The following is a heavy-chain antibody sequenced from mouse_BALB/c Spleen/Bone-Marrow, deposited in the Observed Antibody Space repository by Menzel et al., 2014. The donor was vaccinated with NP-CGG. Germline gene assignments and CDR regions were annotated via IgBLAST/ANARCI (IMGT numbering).Heavy chain of an antibody. Sequence: EVQLQQSGAELVKPRASVKLSCTASGFNIKDTYMHWVKQRPEQGLEWIGRIDPANGNTKYDPKFQGKATITADTSSNTAYLQLSSLTSEDTAVYYCARWLLPYGLDYWGQGTSVTVSS. CDR2: IDPANGNT. D-gene: IGHD2-3*01. CDR1: GFNIKDTY. V-gene: IGHV14-3*02. J-gene: IGHJ4*01. CDR3: ARWLLPYGLDY.